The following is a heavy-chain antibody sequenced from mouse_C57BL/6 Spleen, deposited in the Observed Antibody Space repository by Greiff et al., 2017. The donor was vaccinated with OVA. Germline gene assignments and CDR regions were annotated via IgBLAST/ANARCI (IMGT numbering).Heavy chain of an antibody. CDR1: GFTFSDYY. CDR2: INYDGSST. V-gene: IGHV5-16*01. CDR3: AREGVVAFDY. Sequence: EVQLQESEGGLVQPGSSMKLSCTASGFTFSDYYMAWVRQVPEKGLEWVANINYDGSSTYYLDSLKSRFIISRDNAKNILYLQMSSLKSEDTATYYCAREGVVAFDYWGQGTTLTVSS. J-gene: IGHJ2*01. D-gene: IGHD1-1*01.